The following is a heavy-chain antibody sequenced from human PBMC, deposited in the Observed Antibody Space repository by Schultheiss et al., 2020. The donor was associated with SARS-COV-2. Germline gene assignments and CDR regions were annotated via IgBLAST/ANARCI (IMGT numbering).Heavy chain of an antibody. J-gene: IGHJ4*02. D-gene: IGHD4-23*01. V-gene: IGHV3-15*01. CDR2: IKSKTDGGTT. CDR3: TTRTLRGGKGNFDY. Sequence: LSLTCAASGFTFSNAWMSWVRQAPGKGLEWVGRIKSKTDGGTTDYAAPVKGRFTISRDDSKNTLYLQMNSLKTEDTAVYYCTTRTLRGGKGNFDYWGQGTLVTVSS. CDR1: GFTFSNAW.